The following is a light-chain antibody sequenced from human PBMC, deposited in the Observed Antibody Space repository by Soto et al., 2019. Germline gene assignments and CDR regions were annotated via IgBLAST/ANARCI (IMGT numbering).Light chain of an antibody. Sequence: ETVMTQSPASLSVSPGERATLSCRASHSVSNNLAWYQQKPGQAPRLLIYHASTRAPGIPARFSGSGSGTELTLTISSVQSEDSAVYYCQHYNSWPFTFGGGTQVEIK. V-gene: IGKV3-15*01. CDR2: HAS. CDR3: QHYNSWPFT. CDR1: HSVSNN. J-gene: IGKJ4*01.